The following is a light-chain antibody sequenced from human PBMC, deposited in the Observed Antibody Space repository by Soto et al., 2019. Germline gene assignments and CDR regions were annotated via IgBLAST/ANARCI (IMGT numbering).Light chain of an antibody. V-gene: IGKV3-11*01. CDR2: DTS. CDR1: QSVSRY. J-gene: IGKJ5*01. CDR3: QQRNNWPKIT. Sequence: EIVLTQSPATLSLSPGERATLSCRASQSVSRYLAWYQQKPGQAPRLLISDTSNRATGITARFSGSGSGTDFTLTISSLEPEDFAVYYCQQRNNWPKITFGQGTRLENK.